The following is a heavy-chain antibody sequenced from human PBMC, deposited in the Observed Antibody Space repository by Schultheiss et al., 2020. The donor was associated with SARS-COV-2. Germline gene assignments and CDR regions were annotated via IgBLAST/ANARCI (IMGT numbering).Heavy chain of an antibody. CDR2: ISAYNGNT. V-gene: IGHV1-18*01. CDR1: GYTFTSYG. J-gene: IGHJ6*03. CDR3: ARDPLGLYYYYYYMDV. D-gene: IGHD7-27*01. Sequence: ASVKVSCKASGYTFTSYGISWVRQAPGQGLEWMGWISAYNGNTNYAQKLQGRVTMTTDTSTSTAYMELRSLRSDDTAVYYCARDPLGLYYYYYYMDVWGKGTTVTVSS.